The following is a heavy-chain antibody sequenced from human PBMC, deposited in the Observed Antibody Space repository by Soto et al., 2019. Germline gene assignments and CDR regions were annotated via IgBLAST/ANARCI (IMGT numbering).Heavy chain of an antibody. J-gene: IGHJ2*01. D-gene: IGHD3-10*01. Sequence: EAQLLEAGGGLVQPGGSLSLSCAASGFTFSSYAMSWVRQTPGKGLEWVAGISGSGGATYYADAEKGRLTISRDNSNNTLYLPMNSLRAEDTDVYYCAEDLGPPVRSHYPYWYFDVWGRGTLVTVSS. CDR3: AEDLGPPVRSHYPYWYFDV. CDR2: ISGSGGAT. CDR1: GFTFSSYA. V-gene: IGHV3-23*01.